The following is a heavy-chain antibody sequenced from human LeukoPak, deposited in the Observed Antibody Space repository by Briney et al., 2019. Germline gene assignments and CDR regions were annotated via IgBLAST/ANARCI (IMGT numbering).Heavy chain of an antibody. V-gene: IGHV4-39*01. D-gene: IGHD5-18*01. CDR3: ARVGNVDMAMVNFDS. Sequence: PSETLSLTCTVSGGSVSSGSYYWGWIRQPPGKGLEWIGTIYYSGSTFSNPSLKSRVTLSLDTSKSQFSLKLSSVTAADTAVYYCARVGNVDMAMVNFDSWGQGTLVTVSS. J-gene: IGHJ4*02. CDR1: GGSVSSGSYY. CDR2: IYYSGST.